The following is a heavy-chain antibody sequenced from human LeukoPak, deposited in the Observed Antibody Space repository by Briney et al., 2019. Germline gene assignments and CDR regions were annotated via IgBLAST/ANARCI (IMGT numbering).Heavy chain of an antibody. V-gene: IGHV3-53*01. CDR2: IYSGGST. CDR3: AKHVLRFLEWLSPFDY. J-gene: IGHJ4*02. CDR1: GFTVSSNY. D-gene: IGHD3-3*01. Sequence: GGSLRLSCAASGFTVSSNYMSWVRQAPGKGLEWVSVIYSGGSTYYADSVKGRFTISRDNSKNTLYLQMNSLRAEDTAVYYCAKHVLRFLEWLSPFDYWGQGTLVTVSS.